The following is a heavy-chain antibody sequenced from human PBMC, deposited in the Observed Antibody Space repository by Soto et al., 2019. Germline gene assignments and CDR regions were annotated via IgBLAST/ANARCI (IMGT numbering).Heavy chain of an antibody. D-gene: IGHD2-21*01. V-gene: IGHV4-4*02. CDR1: GGSISSSNW. CDR3: ARGGLDGESVWYFDY. CDR2: IYHSGST. J-gene: IGHJ4*02. Sequence: SETLSLTCAVSGGSISSSNWWSWVRQPPGKGLEWIGEIYHSGSTNYNPSLKSRVTISVDTSKNQFSLRLPSVTDADTAVYFCARGGLDGESVWYFDYWGQGTLVTVSS.